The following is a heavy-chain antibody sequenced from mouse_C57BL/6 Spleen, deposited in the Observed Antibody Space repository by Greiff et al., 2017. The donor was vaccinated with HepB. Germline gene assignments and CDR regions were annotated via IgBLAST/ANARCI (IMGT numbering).Heavy chain of an antibody. CDR1: GYTFTDYE. Sequence: QVQLQQSGAELVRPGASVTLSCKASGYTFTDYEMHWVKQTPVHGLEWIGAIDPETGGTAYNQKFKGKAILTADKSSSTAYMELRSLTSEDSAVYYCTLYGSSYEGFAYWGQGTLVTVSA. J-gene: IGHJ3*01. CDR3: TLYGSSYEGFAY. V-gene: IGHV1-15*01. CDR2: IDPETGGT. D-gene: IGHD1-1*01.